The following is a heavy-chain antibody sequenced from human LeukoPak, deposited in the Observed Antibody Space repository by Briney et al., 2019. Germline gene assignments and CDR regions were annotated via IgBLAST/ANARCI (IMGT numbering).Heavy chain of an antibody. Sequence: SETLSLTCTVSGGSISSYYWSWIRQPPGKGLEWTGYIYYSGSTNYNPSLKSRVTISVDTSKNQFSLKLSSVTAADTAVYYCARAHPVDTAFFDCWGQGTLVTVSS. CDR3: ARAHPVDTAFFDC. CDR2: IYYSGST. J-gene: IGHJ4*02. D-gene: IGHD5-18*01. V-gene: IGHV4-59*01. CDR1: GGSISSYY.